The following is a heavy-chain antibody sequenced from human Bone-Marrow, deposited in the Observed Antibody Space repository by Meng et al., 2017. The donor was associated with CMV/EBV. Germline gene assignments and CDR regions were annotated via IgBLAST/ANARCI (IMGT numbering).Heavy chain of an antibody. J-gene: IGHJ4*02. V-gene: IGHV3-23*01. CDR1: GFTFNNHD. D-gene: IGHD3-10*01. CDR3: AKVQRGNVRFNFDY. Sequence: SGFTFNNHDMSWVRQAPGKGLEWVSTISGTGISTYYADSVTGRFTISRDNSKGVVYLQMNGLRVEDTAVYYCAKVQRGNVRFNFDYWGQGNLVTVSS. CDR2: ISGTGIST.